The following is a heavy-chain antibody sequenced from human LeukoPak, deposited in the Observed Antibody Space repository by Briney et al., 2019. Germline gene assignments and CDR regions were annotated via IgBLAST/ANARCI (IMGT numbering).Heavy chain of an antibody. CDR2: ITWDGVGT. V-gene: IGHV3-43*01. Sequence: HAGGSLRLSCVASGFTFDKYTMHWVRQAPGEGLEWVSLITWDGVGTYYADSVKGRFTISRDNSKSSLYLQMNSLRTEDTALYYCVKDENDYDGFYFDYWGQGSLVTVSS. D-gene: IGHD4-23*01. J-gene: IGHJ4*02. CDR3: VKDENDYDGFYFDY. CDR1: GFTFDKYT.